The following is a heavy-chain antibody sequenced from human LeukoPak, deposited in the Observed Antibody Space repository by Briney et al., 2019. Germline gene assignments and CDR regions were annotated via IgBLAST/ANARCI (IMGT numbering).Heavy chain of an antibody. D-gene: IGHD1-26*01. CDR1: GFTFSTYA. Sequence: PGGSLRLSCADSGFTFSTYAMTWVRQAPGKGLEWVSGISTSGDRTYYADSVKGRFTISRDNSKNTLYLQMNSLRAEDTAEYYCARSAVGTSCCTAVDYWGQGTLVTVSS. CDR3: ARSAVGTSCCTAVDY. CDR2: ISTSGDRT. J-gene: IGHJ4*02. V-gene: IGHV3-23*01.